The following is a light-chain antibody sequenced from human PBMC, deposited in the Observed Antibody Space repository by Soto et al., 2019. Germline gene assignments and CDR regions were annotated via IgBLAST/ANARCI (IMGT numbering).Light chain of an antibody. V-gene: IGKV3-20*01. CDR1: QSVSSSY. J-gene: IGKJ1*01. Sequence: EIVLTQSPGTLSLSPGERATLSCRASQSVSSSYLAWYQQKVGQAPRLLIFGASSRATGIPDRFSGSGSGTDFTLTISRLEPEDFAVYYCQQYGSSPRTFGQWTKVDIK. CDR2: GAS. CDR3: QQYGSSPRT.